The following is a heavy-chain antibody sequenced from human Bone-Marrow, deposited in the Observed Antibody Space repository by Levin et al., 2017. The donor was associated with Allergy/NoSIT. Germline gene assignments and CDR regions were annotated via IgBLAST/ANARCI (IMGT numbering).Heavy chain of an antibody. CDR3: ARDGYSSGSGWFDP. V-gene: IGHV1-2*02. J-gene: IGHJ5*02. CDR1: GYSFSGYY. Sequence: ASVKVSCKASGYSFSGYYMHWVRQAPGQGLEWMGWINPNSGGTKYAQNFQGRVTLTRDTSISTVYMELSRLRSDDTAVYYCARDGYSSGSGWFDPWGQGTLVTVSS. CDR2: INPNSGGT. D-gene: IGHD6-19*01.